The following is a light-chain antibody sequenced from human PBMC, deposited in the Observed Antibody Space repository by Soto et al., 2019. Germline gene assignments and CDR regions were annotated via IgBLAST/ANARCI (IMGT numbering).Light chain of an antibody. V-gene: IGKV3-20*01. CDR3: QKYGSSPLT. J-gene: IGKJ4*01. CDR2: GAS. Sequence: EIVLTQSPGTLSLSPGERATLSCRASQSVNYSYLAWYQQKPGQAPRLLIYGASSRATGIPGRFSGSGSGTDFTLTISRLEPEDFAVYYCQKYGSSPLTFGGGTKVEIK. CDR1: QSVNYSY.